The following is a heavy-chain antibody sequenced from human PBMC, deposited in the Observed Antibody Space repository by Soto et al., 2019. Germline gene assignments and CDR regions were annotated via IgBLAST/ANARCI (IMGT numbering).Heavy chain of an antibody. CDR2: IWYDGSNK. CDR3: AKGICTSCKAWFDP. CDR1: GFTFSSYG. Sequence: GGSLRLSCAASGFTFSSYGMHWVRQAPGKGLEWVAVIWYDGSNKYYADSVKGRFTISRDNSKNTLYLQMNSLRAEDTAVYYCAKGICTSCKAWFDPWGQGTLVTVSS. V-gene: IGHV3-33*06. D-gene: IGHD2-2*01. J-gene: IGHJ5*02.